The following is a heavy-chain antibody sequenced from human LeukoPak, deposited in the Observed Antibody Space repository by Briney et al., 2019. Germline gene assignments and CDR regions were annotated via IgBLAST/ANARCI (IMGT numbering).Heavy chain of an antibody. J-gene: IGHJ5*02. CDR2: IYPGDSDT. CDR1: GYSFTSYW. CDR3: ARLRRGEHQLVIWFDP. Sequence: GESLKISCKGSGYSFTSYWIGWVRPIPGKGLEWMGIIYPGDSDTRYSPSFQGQVTISADKSISTAYLQWSSLKASDTAMYYCARLRRGEHQLVIWFDPWGQGTLVTVSS. D-gene: IGHD6-13*01. V-gene: IGHV5-51*01.